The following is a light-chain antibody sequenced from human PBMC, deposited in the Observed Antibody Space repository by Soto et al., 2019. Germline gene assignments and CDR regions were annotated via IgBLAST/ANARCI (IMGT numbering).Light chain of an antibody. Sequence: QSVLTQPASVSGSPGQSITISCTGSSSDVGGYNYVSWYQHHPGKAPKLLIYDVSNRPSGIPNRFSGSKSDNTASLTISGLQPEDEADYYCSSYTTGNTRQIVFGTGTKVTVL. CDR1: SSDVGGYNY. CDR3: SSYTTGNTRQIV. CDR2: DVS. V-gene: IGLV2-14*03. J-gene: IGLJ1*01.